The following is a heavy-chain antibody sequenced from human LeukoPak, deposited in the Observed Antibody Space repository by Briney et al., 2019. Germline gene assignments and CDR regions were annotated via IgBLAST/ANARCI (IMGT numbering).Heavy chain of an antibody. D-gene: IGHD4-17*01. Sequence: SETLSLTCTVSGGSISSGGYYCSWIRQHPGKGLEWIGYIHYSGSTYYNPSRKSRVTISVDTSKNQFSLKLSSVTAADTAVYYCARDLGDYMDYWGQGTLVTVSS. CDR1: GGSISSGGYY. CDR2: IHYSGST. CDR3: ARDLGDYMDY. V-gene: IGHV4-31*03. J-gene: IGHJ4*02.